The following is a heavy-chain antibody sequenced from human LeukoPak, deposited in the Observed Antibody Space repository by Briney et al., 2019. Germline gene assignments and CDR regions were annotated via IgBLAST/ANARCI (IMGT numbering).Heavy chain of an antibody. CDR2: MNPNSGNT. J-gene: IGHJ3*02. V-gene: IGHV1-8*01. D-gene: IGHD3-10*01. Sequence: ASVKVSFKASGYTFTSYDINWVRQATGQGLEWMGWMNPNSGNTGYAQKFQGRVTMTRSTSISTAYMELSSLRAEDTAVYYCARGEAMVRGVASFDIWGQGTMVTVSS. CDR1: GYTFTSYD. CDR3: ARGEAMVRGVASFDI.